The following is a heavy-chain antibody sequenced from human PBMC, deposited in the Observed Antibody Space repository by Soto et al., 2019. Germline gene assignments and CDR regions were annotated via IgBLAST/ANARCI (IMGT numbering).Heavy chain of an antibody. D-gene: IGHD4-17*01. CDR1: GGSISSGGYY. CDR3: ARGNVYGDAGDWFEP. Sequence: SETLSLTCTVSGGSISSGGYYWSWIRQHPGKGLEWIGYIYYSGSTYYNPSLKSRVTISVDTSKNQFSLKLSSVTAADTAVYYCARGNVYGDAGDWFEPWGQGTLVTVPS. CDR2: IYYSGST. J-gene: IGHJ5*02. V-gene: IGHV4-31*03.